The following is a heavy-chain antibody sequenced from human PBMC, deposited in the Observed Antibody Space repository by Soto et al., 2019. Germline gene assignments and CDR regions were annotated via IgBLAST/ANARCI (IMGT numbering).Heavy chain of an antibody. CDR2: IYDSGSP. Sequence: QVQLQESGPGQVKPSETLSLKCTISGGSISVYYWSWIRQPPGQALEWIGYIYDSGSPYYNHSLRSRVMISADTSKNQISLELTSATAADTAVYYCVRGVGSSPPRYWGRGTLVTVSS. CDR3: VRGVGSSPPRY. D-gene: IGHD1-26*01. CDR1: GGSISVYY. V-gene: IGHV4-59*01. J-gene: IGHJ4*02.